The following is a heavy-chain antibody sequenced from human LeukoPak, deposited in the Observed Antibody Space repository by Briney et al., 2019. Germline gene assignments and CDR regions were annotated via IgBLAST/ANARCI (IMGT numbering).Heavy chain of an antibody. CDR2: IFSGGST. V-gene: IGHV3-53*01. CDR3: AKVERYCSSTSCYTRGYYYGMDV. J-gene: IGHJ6*02. D-gene: IGHD2-2*02. Sequence: GGSLRLSCAASGLTVSSNYMSWVRQAPGKGLEWVSVIFSGGSTYYADSVKGRFTISRDNSKNTLYLQMSSLRAEDTAVYYCAKVERYCSSTSCYTRGYYYGMDVWGQGTTVTVSS. CDR1: GLTVSSNY.